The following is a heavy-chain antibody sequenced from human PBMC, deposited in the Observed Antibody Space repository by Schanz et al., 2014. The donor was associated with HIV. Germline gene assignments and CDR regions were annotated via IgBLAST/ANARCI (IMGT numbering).Heavy chain of an antibody. V-gene: IGHV1-46*01. CDR1: GYTFVDSY. J-gene: IGHJ5*01. Sequence: QVQLVQSGAEVKKPGASVRVSCPASGYTFVDSYIHWIRQAPGQGLEWLGIINPGSGETTFAQNFQGRVRLTRDTFANIVYMEVSSLRFEDTAVYFCARDRTYDFWSGYLDTWGQGTQVIVSS. D-gene: IGHD3-3*01. CDR2: INPGSGET. CDR3: ARDRTYDFWSGYLDT.